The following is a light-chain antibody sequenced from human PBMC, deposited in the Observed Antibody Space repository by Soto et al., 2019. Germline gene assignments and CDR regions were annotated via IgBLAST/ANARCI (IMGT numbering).Light chain of an antibody. Sequence: ALTQPASVSGSPGQSITISCTGTVGLVSWYQQHPGKVPKLIIYDDTKRPSGVSSCFSGSKSGNTASLTISGLQTEDEADYYCCLYVGGRTYVFGTGTKVTVL. CDR3: CLYVGGRTYV. CDR1: VGL. J-gene: IGLJ1*01. CDR2: DDT. V-gene: IGLV2-23*01.